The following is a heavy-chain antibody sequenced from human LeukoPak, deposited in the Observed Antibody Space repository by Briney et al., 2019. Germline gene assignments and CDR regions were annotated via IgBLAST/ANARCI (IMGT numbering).Heavy chain of an antibody. V-gene: IGHV3-48*03. CDR1: GFTFSSYE. D-gene: IGHD6-13*01. Sequence: GGSLRLSCSASGFTFSSYEMNWVRQAPGKGLEWVAYISYNGTNIYYADSVRGQFTISRDNAENSLYLQMNSLRAEDTAVYYCARGGGYISSWSYFDYWGQGTLVTVSS. J-gene: IGHJ4*02. CDR2: ISYNGTNI. CDR3: ARGGGYISSWSYFDY.